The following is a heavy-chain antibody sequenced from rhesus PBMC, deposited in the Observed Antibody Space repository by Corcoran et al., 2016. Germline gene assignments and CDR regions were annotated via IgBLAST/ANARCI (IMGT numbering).Heavy chain of an antibody. CDR1: GYSISSGYY. V-gene: IGHV4-122*02. D-gene: IGHD6-31*01. Sequence: QVQLQESGPGLVKPSETLSLTCAVSGYSISSGYYWSWIRQPPGKGLEWIGYITYSGSTSYSPSLKSRVTISRDTSKNQFSLKLSSVTAADTAVYYCARGGSSGLDFDYWGQGVLVTVSS. J-gene: IGHJ4*01. CDR2: ITYSGST. CDR3: ARGGSSGLDFDY.